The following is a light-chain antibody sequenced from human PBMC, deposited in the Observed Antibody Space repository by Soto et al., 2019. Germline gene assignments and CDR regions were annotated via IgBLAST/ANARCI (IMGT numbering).Light chain of an antibody. J-gene: IGKJ4*01. CDR1: QSISSY. CDR2: AAS. CDR3: QQSYSTPLT. Sequence: DIQITQSPSSLSASVGDRVTITCRASQSISSYLNWYQQKPGKAPKLLIYAASSLQSGVRSRFSGSGSGTDFTLTISSLQPEDFATYYCQQSYSTPLTFGGGTKVDIK. V-gene: IGKV1-39*01.